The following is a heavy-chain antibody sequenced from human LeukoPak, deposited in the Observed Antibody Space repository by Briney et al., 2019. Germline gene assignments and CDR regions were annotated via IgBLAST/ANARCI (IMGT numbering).Heavy chain of an antibody. CDR1: GDSVTSGGYY. D-gene: IGHD2-21*02. CDR2: ISKSGTT. Sequence: SQTLSLTCAVSGDSVTSGGYYWTWIRHHPGKGLEWIVYISKSGTTSYNPSHKSRVSISVDTSDNQFSLRLTSVTAADTAVYYCARDVVVTSSPDAFDIWGQGTMVTVSS. V-gene: IGHV4-31*11. CDR3: ARDVVVTSSPDAFDI. J-gene: IGHJ3*02.